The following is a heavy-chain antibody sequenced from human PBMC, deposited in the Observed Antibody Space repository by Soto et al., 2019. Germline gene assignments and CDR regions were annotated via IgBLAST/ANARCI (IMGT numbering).Heavy chain of an antibody. J-gene: IGHJ4*02. V-gene: IGHV1-3*01. CDR2: INGGNGDT. Sequence: QVQLVQSGAEVQKPGASVKLSCKASGYTFTSYSMHWVRQAPGQSLEWLGWINGGNGDTRYPQKFQGRVTVTRDTSASTVYMELSSLHSEDTAVYYCARDRVGNDYWGQGTQVTVSS. CDR3: ARDRVGNDY. CDR1: GYTFTSYS.